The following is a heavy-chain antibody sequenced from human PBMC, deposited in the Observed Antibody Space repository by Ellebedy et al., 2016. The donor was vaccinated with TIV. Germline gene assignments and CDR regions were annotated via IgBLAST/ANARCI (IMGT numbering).Heavy chain of an antibody. CDR1: GFTFSTYS. V-gene: IGHV3-21*01. CDR2: ISSSSSYI. Sequence: GESLKISXAASGFTFSTYSMNWVRQAPGEGLEWVSSISSSSSYIYYADSLKGRFTISRDNAKNSLYLQMNSLRAEDTAVYYCAAPLEGYCSSTSCAPDYWGQGTLVTVSS. J-gene: IGHJ4*02. D-gene: IGHD2-2*01. CDR3: AAPLEGYCSSTSCAPDY.